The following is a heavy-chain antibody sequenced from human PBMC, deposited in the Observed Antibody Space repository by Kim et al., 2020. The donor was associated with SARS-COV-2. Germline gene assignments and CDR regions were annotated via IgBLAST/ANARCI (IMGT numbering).Heavy chain of an antibody. CDR2: INAGNCNT. CDR3: AGDLENGRFGPYYFDY. CDR1: GYTFNSYA. V-gene: IGHV1-3*01. J-gene: IGHJ4*02. Sequence: ASVKVSCKASGYTFNSYAMHLVRQAPGQRLEWMGWINAGNCNTKYSQKFQGRVTITRDTSASTAYMELSSLRSEDTAVYYCAGDLENGRFGPYYFDYWGQGTLVTVSS. D-gene: IGHD3-10*01.